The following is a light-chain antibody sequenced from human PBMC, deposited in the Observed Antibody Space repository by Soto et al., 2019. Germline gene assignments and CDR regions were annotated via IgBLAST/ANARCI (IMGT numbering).Light chain of an antibody. CDR3: QQYGSSPET. Sequence: EIVLTQSPGTLSLSPGESATLSCRASQSVSFTYLAWYQQKPGQPPRLLIYGASSRATGVPDRFSGSGSGTDFTLTISRLEPEDFAVYYCQQYGSSPETFGQGTKVEIK. CDR2: GAS. V-gene: IGKV3-20*01. J-gene: IGKJ1*01. CDR1: QSVSFTY.